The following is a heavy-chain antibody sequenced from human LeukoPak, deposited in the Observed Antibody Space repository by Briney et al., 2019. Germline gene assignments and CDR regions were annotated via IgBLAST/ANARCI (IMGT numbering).Heavy chain of an antibody. CDR2: NKEDGTDK. J-gene: IGHJ4*02. CDR1: GFTFSSYA. D-gene: IGHD3-10*01. V-gene: IGHV3-7*01. CDR3: VRDRGWFHFDL. Sequence: GGSLRLSCAASGFTFSSYAMHWVRQAPGKGLEWVANNKEDGTDKYYLDSLKGRFTISRDNTKNSLFLQLNSLRAEDTAVYYCVRDRGWFHFDLWGQGTLVTVSS.